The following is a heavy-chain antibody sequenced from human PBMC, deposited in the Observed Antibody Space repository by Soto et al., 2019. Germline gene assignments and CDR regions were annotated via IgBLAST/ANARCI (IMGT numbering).Heavy chain of an antibody. V-gene: IGHV3-30-3*01. CDR3: ASRREAMTAYYYGMDV. CDR2: ISYDGSNK. J-gene: IGHJ6*01. Sequence: QVQLVESGGGVVQPGRSLRLSCAASGFTFSSYAMHWVRQAPGKGLEWVAVISYDGSNKYYADSVKGRFTLSRDNSKNTMYLQMNSLRDEDTAVYYCASRREAMTAYYYGMDVWGQGTTVTVSS. D-gene: IGHD5-18*01. CDR1: GFTFSSYA.